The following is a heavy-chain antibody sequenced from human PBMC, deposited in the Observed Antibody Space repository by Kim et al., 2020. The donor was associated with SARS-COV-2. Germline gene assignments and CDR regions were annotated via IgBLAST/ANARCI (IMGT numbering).Heavy chain of an antibody. Sequence: YYAGSVKGRFTISRDNSKTTLYLQMNSLRAEDTAVYYCARENGDLDAFDIWGQGPMVAVSS. V-gene: IGHV3-23*01. D-gene: IGHD3-10*01. CDR3: ARENGDLDAFDI. J-gene: IGHJ3*02.